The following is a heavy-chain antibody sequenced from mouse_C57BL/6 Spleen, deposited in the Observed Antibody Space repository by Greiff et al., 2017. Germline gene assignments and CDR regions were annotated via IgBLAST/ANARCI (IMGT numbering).Heavy chain of an antibody. CDR1: GFNIKDYY. V-gene: IGHV14-2*01. CDR3: ARSLDYDGRGYYFDD. Sequence: VQLQQSGAELVKPGASVKLSCTASGFNIKDYYMHWVNQRTEQGLEWIGRIDPEDGETKYAPKFQGKATITADTSSNTAYLQLSSLTSEDTAVYYCARSLDYDGRGYYFDDWGQGTTLTVSS. CDR2: IDPEDGET. J-gene: IGHJ2*01. D-gene: IGHD2-4*01.